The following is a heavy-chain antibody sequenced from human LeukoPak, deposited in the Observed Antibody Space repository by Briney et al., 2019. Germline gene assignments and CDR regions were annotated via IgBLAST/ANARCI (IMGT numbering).Heavy chain of an antibody. J-gene: IGHJ4*02. CDR2: ISSSSSTI. D-gene: IGHD3-16*02. Sequence: GGSLRLSCAASGFTFSSYSMNWVRQAPGKGLEWVSYISSSSSTIYYADSVKGRFTISRDNSKNTLYLQMNSLRAEDTAVYYCAREYYDYVWGSYRNHHFDYWGQGTLVTVSS. CDR3: AREYYDYVWGSYRNHHFDY. V-gene: IGHV3-48*01. CDR1: GFTFSSYS.